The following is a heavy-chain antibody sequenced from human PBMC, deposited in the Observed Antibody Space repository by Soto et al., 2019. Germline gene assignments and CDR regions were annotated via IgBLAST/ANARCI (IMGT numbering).Heavy chain of an antibody. CDR3: ARARATIAAAAIFDC. V-gene: IGHV4-4*02. D-gene: IGHD6-13*01. J-gene: IGHJ4*02. CDR1: GAPITTSNW. CDR2: VYRTGST. Sequence: PSDTLSLTFAVSGAPITTSNWWSWVSQPPGKVLEWIGEVYRTGSTNYNPSLESRLTISVDKSKNQFSLKLTSVTAADTAVYYCARARATIAAAAIFDCWGQGTLVTVS.